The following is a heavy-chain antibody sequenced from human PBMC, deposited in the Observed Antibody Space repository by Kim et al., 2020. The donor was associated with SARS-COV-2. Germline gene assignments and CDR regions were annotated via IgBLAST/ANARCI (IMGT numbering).Heavy chain of an antibody. CDR1: GGSISSYY. CDR3: ARDVPSTGGMDV. J-gene: IGHJ6*02. Sequence: SETLSLTCTVSGGSISSYYWSWIRQPPGKGLEWIGYIYYSGSTNYNPSLKSRVTISVDTSKNQFSLKLSYVTAADTAVYYCARDVPSTGGMDVWGQGTTVTVSS. V-gene: IGHV4-59*01. CDR2: IYYSGST.